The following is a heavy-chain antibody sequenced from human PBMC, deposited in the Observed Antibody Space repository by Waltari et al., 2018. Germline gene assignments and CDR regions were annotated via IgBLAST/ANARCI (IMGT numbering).Heavy chain of an antibody. J-gene: IGHJ6*02. D-gene: IGHD3-22*01. Sequence: EVQLVESGGGLVQPGGSLRLSCAASGFTFSRFWMHWVRQAPGKGPVWGVRKDHDGSRTSYGDSVKGRFTISRNNAKNTMYLQMNTLRVEDTAVYYCVRDRSSGNVGPYYGMDVWGQGTTVTVSS. CDR1: GFTFSRFW. V-gene: IGHV3-74*01. CDR2: KDHDGSRT. CDR3: VRDRSSGNVGPYYGMDV.